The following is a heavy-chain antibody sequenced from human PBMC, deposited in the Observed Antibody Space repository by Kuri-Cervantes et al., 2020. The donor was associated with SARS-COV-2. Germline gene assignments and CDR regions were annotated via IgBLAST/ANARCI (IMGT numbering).Heavy chain of an antibody. J-gene: IGHJ1*01. CDR2: IYYSGST. CDR3: AKVIRSGSYYTEYFQH. D-gene: IGHD1-26*01. CDR1: GGSVRSSDYY. V-gene: IGHV4-61*08. Sequence: GSLRLSCTVSGGSVRSSDYYWAWIRQPPGKGLEWIGYIYYSGSTNYNPSLKSRVTISVDTSKNQFSLKLSSVTAADTAVYYCAKVIRSGSYYTEYFQHWGQGTLVTVSS.